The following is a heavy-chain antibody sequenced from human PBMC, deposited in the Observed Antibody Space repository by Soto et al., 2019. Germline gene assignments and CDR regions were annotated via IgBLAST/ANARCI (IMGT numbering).Heavy chain of an antibody. CDR3: ARDDFRGFGVVTKIDY. D-gene: IGHD3-3*01. CDR1: GFTFSSYG. CDR2: IWYDGSNK. V-gene: IGHV3-33*01. J-gene: IGHJ4*02. Sequence: GGSLRLSCAASGFTFSSYGMHWVRQAPGKGLEWVAVIWYDGSNKYYADSVKGRFTISRDNSKNTLYLQMNSLRAEDTAVYYCARDDFRGFGVVTKIDYWGQGTLVTVSS.